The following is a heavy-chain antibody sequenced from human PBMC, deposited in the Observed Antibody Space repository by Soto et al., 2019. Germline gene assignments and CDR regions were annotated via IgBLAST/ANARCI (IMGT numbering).Heavy chain of an antibody. D-gene: IGHD5-18*01. Sequence: QVQLQESGPGLVNPSGTLSLTCAVSGDSISSNYWWSWVRQPPGKGLAWMCEIYHSGSTNYYPSLRSPVSISEDKYKSQFALKLNSLTAADTAVYYCARGVTTMRNLVAWFDPWGQGTLVPVSS. CDR1: GDSISSNYW. J-gene: IGHJ5*02. V-gene: IGHV4-4*02. CDR2: IYHSGST. CDR3: ARGVTTMRNLVAWFDP.